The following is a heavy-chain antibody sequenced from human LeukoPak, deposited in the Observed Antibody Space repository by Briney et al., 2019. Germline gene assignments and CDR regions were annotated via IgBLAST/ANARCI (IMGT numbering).Heavy chain of an antibody. V-gene: IGHV1-2*02. CDR3: AYSSSWYRWVGIDH. D-gene: IGHD6-13*01. J-gene: IGHJ5*02. CDR2: INPNSGGT. CDR1: GYTFTCYY. Sequence: ASVKVSCKASGYTFTCYYMHWVRQAPGQGLEWMGWINPNSGGTNYAQKFQGRVTMTRDTSISTAYMELSRLRSDDTAVYYCAYSSSWYRWVGIDHWGQGTLVTVPS.